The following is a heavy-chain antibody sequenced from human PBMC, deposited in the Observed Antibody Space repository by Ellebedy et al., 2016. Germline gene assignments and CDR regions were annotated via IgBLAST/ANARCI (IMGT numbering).Heavy chain of an antibody. J-gene: IGHJ4*02. D-gene: IGHD2-2*01. V-gene: IGHV1-69*13. CDR2: IIPIFGTA. CDR1: GGTFSSYA. CDR3: ARGELGYCSSATCPPDY. Sequence: SVKVSCXASGGTFSSYAISWVRQAPGQGLEWMGGIIPIFGTANYAQKFQGKVTITADESTSTAYMELSSLRSEDTAVYYCARGELGYCSSATCPPDYWGQGTLVTVSS.